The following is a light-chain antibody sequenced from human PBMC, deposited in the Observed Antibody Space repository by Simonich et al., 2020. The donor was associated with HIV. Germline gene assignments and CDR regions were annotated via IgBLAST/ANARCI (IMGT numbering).Light chain of an antibody. CDR2: DAS. CDR1: QSVSSY. J-gene: IGKJ3*01. Sequence: EIVLTQSPGTLSLSPGERATLSCRASQSVSSYLDWYQQKPGQAPRLLIYDASNRATCIPARFSGSGSGTDFTLTISSLEPEDFAVYYCQQRSNWPPKFTFGPGTKVDIK. CDR3: QQRSNWPPKFT. V-gene: IGKV3-11*01.